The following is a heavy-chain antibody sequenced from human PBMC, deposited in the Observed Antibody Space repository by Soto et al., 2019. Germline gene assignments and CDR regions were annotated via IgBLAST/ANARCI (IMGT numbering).Heavy chain of an antibody. D-gene: IGHD3-10*01. CDR1: GFTFNIYA. Sequence: GGSLRLSCASSGFTFNIYAMHLVRQAPGKGLEWVAVISYDGSNKYYADSVKGRFTISRDNSKNTLYLQMNSLRAEDTAVYYCARDVHSGHDYWGQGTLVTVSS. CDR2: ISYDGSNK. V-gene: IGHV3-30-3*01. CDR3: ARDVHSGHDY. J-gene: IGHJ4*02.